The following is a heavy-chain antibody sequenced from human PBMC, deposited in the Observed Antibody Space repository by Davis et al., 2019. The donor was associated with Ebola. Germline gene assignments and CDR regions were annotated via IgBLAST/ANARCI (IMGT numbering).Heavy chain of an antibody. J-gene: IGHJ4*02. Sequence: GESLKISCAASGFTFSNYGMHWVRQAPGKGLEWVAVISYDGSNKYYTDSVKGRFTISRDNSKNTLYLQMYSLRTEDTAVYYCAKDIFGHDSGSFLNPFDYWGQGTLVTVSS. CDR2: ISYDGSNK. CDR1: GFTFSNYG. D-gene: IGHD1-26*01. V-gene: IGHV3-30*18. CDR3: AKDIFGHDSGSFLNPFDY.